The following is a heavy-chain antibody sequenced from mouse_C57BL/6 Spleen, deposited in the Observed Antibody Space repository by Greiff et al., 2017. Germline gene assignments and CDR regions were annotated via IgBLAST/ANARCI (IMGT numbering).Heavy chain of an antibody. V-gene: IGHV14-4*01. CDR2: IDPENGDT. CDR3: TTLYGISH. D-gene: IGHD1-1*01. Sequence: VQLQQSGAELVRPGASVKLSCTASGFNIKDDYMHWVQQRPEQGLEWIGWIDPENGDTEYASKFQGKATITADTSSNTAYLQLSSLTSGDTAVYYSTTLYGISHWGQGTTLTVSS. J-gene: IGHJ2*01. CDR1: GFNIKDDY.